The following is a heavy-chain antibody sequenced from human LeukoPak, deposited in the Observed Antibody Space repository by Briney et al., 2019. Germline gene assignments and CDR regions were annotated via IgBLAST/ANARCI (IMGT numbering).Heavy chain of an antibody. D-gene: IGHD2/OR15-2a*01. Sequence: GGSLRLSCAASGFTFSRYWMHWLRQAPGKGLVWVSRISTDGSTTTYADSVKGRFTISRDNGKNTLYLQMNSLIAEDTAVYYCASYLTSIPSGMDVWGQGTTVTVSS. CDR1: GFTFSRYW. J-gene: IGHJ6*02. CDR3: ASYLTSIPSGMDV. CDR2: ISTDGSTT. V-gene: IGHV3-74*01.